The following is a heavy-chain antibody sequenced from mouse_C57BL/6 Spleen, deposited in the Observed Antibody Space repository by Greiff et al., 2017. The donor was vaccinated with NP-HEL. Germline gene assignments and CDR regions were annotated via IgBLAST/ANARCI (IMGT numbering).Heavy chain of an antibody. J-gene: IGHJ2*01. V-gene: IGHV1-69*01. CDR1: GYTFTSYW. Sequence: QVQLQQPGAELVMPGASVKLSCKASGYTFTSYWMHWVKQRPGQGLEWIGEIDPSDSYTNYNQKFKAKSTLTVDKSSSTAYMQLSSLTSEDSAVYYCARSKDYYGSSPDYWGQGTTLTVSS. CDR2: IDPSDSYT. CDR3: ARSKDYYGSSPDY. D-gene: IGHD1-1*01.